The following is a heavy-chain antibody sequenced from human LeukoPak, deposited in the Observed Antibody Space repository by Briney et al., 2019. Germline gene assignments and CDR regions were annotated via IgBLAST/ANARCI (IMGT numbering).Heavy chain of an antibody. Sequence: GGSLRLSCAASGFTFSSYGMSWVRQAPGKGLEWVSAISGSGGSTYYADSVKGRFTISRDNSKNTLYLQMNSLRAEVTAVYYCAKSTTIKTKMGPVVVPAAMGAWGQGTLVTVSS. J-gene: IGHJ5*02. CDR1: GFTFSSYG. D-gene: IGHD2-2*01. CDR2: ISGSGGST. CDR3: AKSTTIKTKMGPVVVPAAMGA. V-gene: IGHV3-23*01.